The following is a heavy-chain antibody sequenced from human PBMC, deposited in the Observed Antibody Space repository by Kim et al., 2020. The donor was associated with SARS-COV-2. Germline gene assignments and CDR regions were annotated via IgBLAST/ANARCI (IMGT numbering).Heavy chain of an antibody. V-gene: IGHV3-23*01. J-gene: IGHJ4*01. D-gene: IGHD3-22*01. Sequence: AVKGRFTISRDKSKNTLYLQMNRLGGEDTAVYYCAKGDSSGYYPSWYFDYWGQGTLVTVSS. CDR3: AKGDSSGYYPSWYFDY.